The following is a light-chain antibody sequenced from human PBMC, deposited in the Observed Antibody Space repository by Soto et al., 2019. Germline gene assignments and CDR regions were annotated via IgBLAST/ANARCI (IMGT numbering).Light chain of an antibody. Sequence: DLQITQSPSSLTESVGDRVTITCRASQSISSYLNWYQQKPGKAPKLLIYAASSLQSGVPSRFSGSGSGTDFTLTISSLQPEDFATYYCQQSYSTPHTFGQGTRLEIK. CDR3: QQSYSTPHT. V-gene: IGKV1-39*01. CDR2: AAS. CDR1: QSISSY. J-gene: IGKJ5*01.